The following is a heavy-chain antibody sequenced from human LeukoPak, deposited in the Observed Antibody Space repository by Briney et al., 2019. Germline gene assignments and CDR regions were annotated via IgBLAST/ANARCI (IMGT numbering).Heavy chain of an antibody. CDR2: INSDGSST. CDR1: GFTFSSYW. V-gene: IGHV3-74*01. CDR3: ARLSTMVRGDPFDY. D-gene: IGHD3-10*01. J-gene: IGHJ4*02. Sequence: PGGSLRLSCAASGFTFSSYWMHWVRQAPGKGLVWVSRINSDGSSTSYADSVKGRFTISRDNAKNTLYLQMNSLRAEDTAVYYCARLSTMVRGDPFDYWGQGTLVTVSS.